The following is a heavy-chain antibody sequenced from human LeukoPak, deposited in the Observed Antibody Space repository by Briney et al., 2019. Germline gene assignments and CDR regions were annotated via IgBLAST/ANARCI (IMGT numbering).Heavy chain of an antibody. CDR3: AKSGNGGYYSYYFDY. V-gene: IGHV3-23*01. CDR2: ISGSGGST. D-gene: IGHD3-22*01. J-gene: IGHJ4*02. Sequence: GGSLTLSCAASGFTFSSYAMSWVRQAPGKGLEWVSAISGSGGSTYYADSVKGRFTISRDNSKNTLYLQMNSLRAEDTAVYYCAKSGNGGYYSYYFDYWGQGTLVTVSS. CDR1: GFTFSSYA.